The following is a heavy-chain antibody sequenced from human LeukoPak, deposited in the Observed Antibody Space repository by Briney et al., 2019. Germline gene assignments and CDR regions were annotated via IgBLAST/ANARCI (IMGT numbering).Heavy chain of an antibody. CDR1: GFTFSSYT. D-gene: IGHD7-27*01. CDR3: AKDGGLWVSAHWGDY. J-gene: IGHJ4*02. V-gene: IGHV3-23*01. CDR2: ITTSDGNT. Sequence: GGSLRLSCAASGFTFSSYTMSWVRQAPGKGLEWVSTITTSDGNTYYADSVKGRFTVSRANSKNTLFLQMNSLRAEDTAVYYCAKDGGLWVSAHWGDYWGRGTLVTVSS.